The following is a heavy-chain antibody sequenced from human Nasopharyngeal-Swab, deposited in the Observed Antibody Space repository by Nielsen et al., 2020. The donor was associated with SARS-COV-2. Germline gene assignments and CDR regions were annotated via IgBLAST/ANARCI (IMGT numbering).Heavy chain of an antibody. D-gene: IGHD3-22*01. CDR3: ARALHIYYYDSSGYFGDAFDI. V-gene: IGHV1-3*01. J-gene: IGHJ3*02. CDR2: INAGNGNT. Sequence: WVRQAPGQRLEWMGWINAGNGNTKYSQKFQGRVTITRDTSASTAYMELSSLRSEDTAVYYCARALHIYYYDSSGYFGDAFDIWGQGTMVTVSS.